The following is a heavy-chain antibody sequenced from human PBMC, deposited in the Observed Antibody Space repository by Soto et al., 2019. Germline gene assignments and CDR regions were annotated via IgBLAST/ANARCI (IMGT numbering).Heavy chain of an antibody. CDR1: GYTLSNYG. CDR3: ARATLVVRGVVMIIP. CDR2: ISAYNNT. D-gene: IGHD3-10*01. J-gene: IGHJ4*02. V-gene: IGHV1-18*01. Sequence: QVQLVQSGAEVKKPGASVKVSCKAFGYTLSNYGISWVRQAPGQGLEWMGWISAYNNTDYAQKFQGRVTMTTDTSTSTAYMELMSLRSDDTAMYYCARATLVVRGVVMIIPRGQGTLVTVSS.